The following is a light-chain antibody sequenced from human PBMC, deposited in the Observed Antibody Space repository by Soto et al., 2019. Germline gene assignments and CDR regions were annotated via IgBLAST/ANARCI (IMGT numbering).Light chain of an antibody. V-gene: IGKV3-15*01. CDR1: QGIGNA. Sequence: MTQSPSSLSASVGDRVTISCRASQGIGNALGWYQQKPGQPPRLLMYDASTRATDIPARFTGSGSGTEFTLTISSLQSDDFAVYYCQQYNNWPPTWTFGQGTKVDIK. CDR3: QQYNNWPPTWT. J-gene: IGKJ1*01. CDR2: DAS.